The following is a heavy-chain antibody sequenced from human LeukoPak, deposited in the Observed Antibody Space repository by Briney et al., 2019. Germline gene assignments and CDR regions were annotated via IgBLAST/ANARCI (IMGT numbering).Heavy chain of an antibody. D-gene: IGHD1-14*01. Sequence: GGSLRLSCAASGFTFSSYAMHWVRQAPGKGLEWVAVISYDGSNKYYADSVKGRFTISRDNSKNTLYLQMNSLRAEDTAVYYCARDLSKTEFYQQYYFDYWGQGTLVTVSS. V-gene: IGHV3-30-3*01. CDR3: ARDLSKTEFYQQYYFDY. CDR1: GFTFSSYA. CDR2: ISYDGSNK. J-gene: IGHJ4*02.